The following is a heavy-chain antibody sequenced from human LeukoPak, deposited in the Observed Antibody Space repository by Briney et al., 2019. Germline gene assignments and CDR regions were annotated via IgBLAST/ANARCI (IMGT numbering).Heavy chain of an antibody. V-gene: IGHV4-4*02. Sequence: SETLSLTCAVSGGSISSSNWWSWVRQPPGKGLEWIGEIYHSGSTNYNPSLKSRVTISVDTSKNQFSLKLSSVTAADTAVYYCARTPRKVTTYYYGMDVWGKGTTVTVSS. CDR2: IYHSGST. J-gene: IGHJ6*04. D-gene: IGHD4-17*01. CDR1: GGSISSSNW. CDR3: ARTPRKVTTYYYGMDV.